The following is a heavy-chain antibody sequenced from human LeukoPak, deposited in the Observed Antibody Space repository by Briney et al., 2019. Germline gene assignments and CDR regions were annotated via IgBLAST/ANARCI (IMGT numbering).Heavy chain of an antibody. Sequence: SETLSLTCTVSGGSISSYYWTWIRQPAGKGLEWIGRILTTGSTNYNPSLKSRVTISLDTSKKHFSLNLTSVTAADTAVYYCARELVAPRPHNDYYFYMDVWGKGTTVTVSS. D-gene: IGHD5-12*01. CDR2: ILTTGST. CDR1: GGSISSYY. V-gene: IGHV4-4*07. CDR3: ARELVAPRPHNDYYFYMDV. J-gene: IGHJ6*03.